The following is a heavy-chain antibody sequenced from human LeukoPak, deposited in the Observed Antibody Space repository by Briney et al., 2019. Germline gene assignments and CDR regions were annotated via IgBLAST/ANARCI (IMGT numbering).Heavy chain of an antibody. CDR3: ARPSLDYGGIDAFDF. J-gene: IGHJ3*01. D-gene: IGHD4-23*01. V-gene: IGHV4-59*08. Sequence: SETLSLTCTVSGGSISSYYWSWIRQPPGKGLEWIGFIYYSGSANYNPSLKSRVTISVDTSKNQFSLKLSSVTAADTAVYYCARPSLDYGGIDAFDFWGQGTLVTVSS. CDR1: GGSISSYY. CDR2: IYYSGSA.